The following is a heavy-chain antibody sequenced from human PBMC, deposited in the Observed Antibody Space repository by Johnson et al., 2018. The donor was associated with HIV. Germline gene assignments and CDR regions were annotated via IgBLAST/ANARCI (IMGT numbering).Heavy chain of an antibody. Sequence: QVQLVESGGGVVQPGRSLRLSCAASGFTFSSYAMHWVRQAPGKGLEWVAVISYDGSNKFYADSVKGRFTISRDNSKNTLYLQMNSLRAEDTAVYFCASSDDDGFWGQGTKVTVSS. CDR3: ASSDDDGF. V-gene: IGHV3-30*14. J-gene: IGHJ3*01. CDR2: ISYDGSNK. CDR1: GFTFSSYA. D-gene: IGHD3-3*01.